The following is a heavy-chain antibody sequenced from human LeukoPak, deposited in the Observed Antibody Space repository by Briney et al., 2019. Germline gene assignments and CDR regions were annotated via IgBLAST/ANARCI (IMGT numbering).Heavy chain of an antibody. Sequence: GGSLRLSCAASGFTFSSYAMSWVRQAPGKGLEWVSAISGSGGSTYYEDSVKGRFTISRDNSKNTLYLQMNSLRAEDTAVYYCAKDLLYYYDTSGYYPFDYWGQGTLVTVSS. J-gene: IGHJ4*02. V-gene: IGHV3-23*01. CDR3: AKDLLYYYDTSGYYPFDY. D-gene: IGHD3-22*01. CDR1: GFTFSSYA. CDR2: ISGSGGST.